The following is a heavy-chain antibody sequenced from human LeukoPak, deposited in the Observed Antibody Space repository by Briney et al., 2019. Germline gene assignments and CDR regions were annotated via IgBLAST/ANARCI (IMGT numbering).Heavy chain of an antibody. CDR1: GGSISSGGYS. CDR3: ARGHGTIFGVVIRTPFDY. Sequence: SQTLSLTCAVSGGSISSGGYSWSWIRQPPGKGLEWIGYIYHSGSTYYNPSLKSRVTISVDRSKNQFSLKLSSVTAADTAVYYCARGHGTIFGVVIRTPFDYWGQGTLVTVSS. J-gene: IGHJ4*02. V-gene: IGHV4-30-2*01. CDR2: IYHSGST. D-gene: IGHD3-3*01.